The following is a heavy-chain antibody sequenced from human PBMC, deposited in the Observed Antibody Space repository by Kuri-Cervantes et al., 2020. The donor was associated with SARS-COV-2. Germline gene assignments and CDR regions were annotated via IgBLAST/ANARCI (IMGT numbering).Heavy chain of an antibody. CDR1: GITFSNHG. CDR3: AKGGVYCFCDCSKGPDS. D-gene: IGHD2-21*02. J-gene: IGHJ4*02. CDR2: ISASGAST. V-gene: IGHV3-23*01. Sequence: GGSLRLSCAASGITFSNHGMSWVRQAPGKGLEWLPGISASGASTDYAASVKGRFTISRDNSKNTLYLQMNSLRVEDTAVYYCAKGGVYCFCDCSKGPDSWGQGILVTVSS.